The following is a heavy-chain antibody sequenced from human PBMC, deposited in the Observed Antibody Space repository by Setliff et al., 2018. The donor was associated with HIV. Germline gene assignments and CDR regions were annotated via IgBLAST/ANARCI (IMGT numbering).Heavy chain of an antibody. CDR1: GGSISSFY. D-gene: IGHD1-1*01. V-gene: IGHV4-59*08. J-gene: IGHJ6*03. Sequence: PSETLSLTCTVSGGSISSFYWSWNRQPPGKGLEWIGYIYYSGSTSYNPSLKDRVTISVNTSKTQFSLKLSSVTAADTAVYYCARHSPRNHDLAGVFYPYYMDVWGKGTTVTVSS. CDR2: IYYSGST. CDR3: ARHSPRNHDLAGVFYPYYMDV.